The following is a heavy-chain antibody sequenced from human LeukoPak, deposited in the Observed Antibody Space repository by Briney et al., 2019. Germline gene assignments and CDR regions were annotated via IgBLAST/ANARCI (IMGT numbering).Heavy chain of an antibody. V-gene: IGHV4-61*02. CDR2: IYTSGST. CDR3: ARERCSSTSCYMTLYYMDV. CDR1: GNSISSGDYY. D-gene: IGHD2-2*02. Sequence: SETLSLTCTVSGNSISSGDYYWSWIRQPAGKGLEWIGRIYTSGSTNYNPSLKSRVTISVDTSKNQFSLKLSSVTAADTAVYYCARERCSSTSCYMTLYYMDVWGKGTTVTISS. J-gene: IGHJ6*03.